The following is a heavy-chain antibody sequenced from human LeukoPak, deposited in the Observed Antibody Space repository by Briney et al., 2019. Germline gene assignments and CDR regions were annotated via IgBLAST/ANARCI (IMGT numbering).Heavy chain of an antibody. Sequence: GGSLRLSCTASGFTVSGTHMSWVRQAPGKGLEWVSAMYTGGTTYYADSVMGRFTVSRDNSRNTVFLHMNSLRVDDTAVYYCAKDEATSGGGLASWGQGTLVTVSS. CDR3: AKDEATSGGGLAS. V-gene: IGHV3-53*01. CDR2: MYTGGTT. J-gene: IGHJ4*02. D-gene: IGHD3-16*01. CDR1: GFTVSGTH.